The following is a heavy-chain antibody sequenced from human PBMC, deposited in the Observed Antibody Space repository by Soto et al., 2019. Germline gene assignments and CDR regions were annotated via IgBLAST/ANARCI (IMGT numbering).Heavy chain of an antibody. CDR1: GDSIRNSNYY. J-gene: IGHJ4*02. D-gene: IGHD3-10*01. CDR3: ARGSYYYGSGAFVGRSPIYYFDY. V-gene: IGHV4-39*01. Sequence: PSETLSLTCTVSGDSIRNSNYYWGWIRQPPGKGLEWIANIYYSGITNCNPSLKSRVTISVDTSKNQFSLKLSSVTAADTAVYYCARGSYYYGSGAFVGRSPIYYFDYWGQGTLVTVSS. CDR2: IYYSGIT.